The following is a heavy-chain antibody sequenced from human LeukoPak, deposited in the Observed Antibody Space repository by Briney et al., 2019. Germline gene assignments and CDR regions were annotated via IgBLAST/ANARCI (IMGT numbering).Heavy chain of an antibody. D-gene: IGHD3-9*01. Sequence: PSETLSLTCAVSGYSISSGYFWVWLRQPPGKGLEWIGSIYHTGATYYNPSLRSPVTISVDTSKNQFSLEVNSVTAADTAVYYCARDLGLTISANWFDPWGQGTLVTVSS. CDR2: IYHTGAT. V-gene: IGHV4-38-2*02. J-gene: IGHJ5*02. CDR3: ARDLGLTISANWFDP. CDR1: GYSISSGYF.